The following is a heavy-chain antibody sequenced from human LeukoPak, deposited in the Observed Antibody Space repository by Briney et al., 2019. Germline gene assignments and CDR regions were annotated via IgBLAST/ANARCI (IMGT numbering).Heavy chain of an antibody. CDR3: ARQPYYLAAAGHRTYYYYGMDV. Sequence: VASVTVSFKASGYTFTIYGISWVRQAPGQGLEWMGWISAYNGNTNYTQKLQGRFTMTTDTSTSTAYMELRSLRSDDTAVYYCARQPYYLAAAGHRTYYYYGMDVWGQGTTVTVSS. V-gene: IGHV1-18*01. D-gene: IGHD6-13*01. J-gene: IGHJ6*02. CDR1: GYTFTIYG. CDR2: ISAYNGNT.